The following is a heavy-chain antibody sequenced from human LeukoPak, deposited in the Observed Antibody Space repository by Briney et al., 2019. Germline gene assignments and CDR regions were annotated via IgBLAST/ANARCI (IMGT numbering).Heavy chain of an antibody. J-gene: IGHJ4*02. V-gene: IGHV3-23*01. D-gene: IGHD4-17*01. CDR2: ITGSGANT. CDR1: GFTFNTFA. CDR3: AITVPFGY. Sequence: GGSLRLSCATSGFTFNTFAMSWVRQAPGKGLEWVATITGSGANTYYADSVKGRFDVSRDNSMDTLYLQMNRLKAEDTALFYCAITVPFGYWGQGTLVTVSS.